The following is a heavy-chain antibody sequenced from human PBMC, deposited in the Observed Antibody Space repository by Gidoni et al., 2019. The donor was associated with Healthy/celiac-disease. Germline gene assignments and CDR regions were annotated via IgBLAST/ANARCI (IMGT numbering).Heavy chain of an antibody. CDR3: ARDEWNDAYYYGMDV. D-gene: IGHD1-1*01. J-gene: IGHJ6*02. Sequence: EVQLVESGGGLVKPGGSLRLSCASSGFTFSSYSMNWVRPAPGKGLEWVASISSSSSYIYYADSVKGRFTISRDNAKNSLYLQMNSLRAEYTAVSYCARDEWNDAYYYGMDVWGQGTTVTVSS. V-gene: IGHV3-21*01. CDR1: GFTFSSYS. CDR2: ISSSSSYI.